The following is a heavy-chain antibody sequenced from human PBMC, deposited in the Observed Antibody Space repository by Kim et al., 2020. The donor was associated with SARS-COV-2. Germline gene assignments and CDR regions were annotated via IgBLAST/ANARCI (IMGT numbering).Heavy chain of an antibody. D-gene: IGHD2-8*01. V-gene: IGHV3-23*01. J-gene: IGHJ4*02. CDR3: ATVEGVSVGPRANDY. Sequence: DTVQGRITITRDNTKNTLYLKMNSLSAEDTAVYYCATVEGVSVGPRANDYWGQGTLVTVSS.